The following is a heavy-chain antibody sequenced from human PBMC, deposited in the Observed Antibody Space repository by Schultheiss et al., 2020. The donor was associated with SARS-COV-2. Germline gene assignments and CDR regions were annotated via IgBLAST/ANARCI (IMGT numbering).Heavy chain of an antibody. J-gene: IGHJ1*01. Sequence: SETLSLTCTVSGDSINSSTYYWGWIRQPPGKGLEWIGSVYYSGSTYYNPSLKSRVTISVDTSKNQFSLKLSSVTAADTAVYYCARHFSSSAYSTFQHWGQGTLVTVSS. V-gene: IGHV4-39*01. D-gene: IGHD3-22*01. CDR1: GDSINSSTYY. CDR3: ARHFSSSAYSTFQH. CDR2: VYYSGST.